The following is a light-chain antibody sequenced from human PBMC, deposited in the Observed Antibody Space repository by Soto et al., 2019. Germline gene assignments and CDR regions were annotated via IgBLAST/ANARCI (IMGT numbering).Light chain of an antibody. CDR3: QQYDQWPIT. Sequence: ETLMTQSPATLSVSPGARATLYCRASQTVSSSLAWYQQKPGQAPRLLIYGASNRATGIPDRFSGSGSGTEFSFTVTSLQSEDFAVYYCQQYDQWPITFGQGTRLEIK. V-gene: IGKV3D-15*01. CDR2: GAS. J-gene: IGKJ5*01. CDR1: QTVSSS.